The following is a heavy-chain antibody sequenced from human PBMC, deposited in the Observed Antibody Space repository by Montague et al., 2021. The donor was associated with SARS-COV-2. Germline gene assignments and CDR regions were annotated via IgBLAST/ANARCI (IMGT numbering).Heavy chain of an antibody. D-gene: IGHD3-22*01. CDR3: ARGWGYYDSSGYLLFDY. CDR2: INHSGST. V-gene: IGHV4-34*01. Sequence: SETLSLTCAVYGRSFSGYYWSWIRQPPGKGLEWIGEINHSGSTXXXPSXXXRVTISVDTSKNQFSLKLSSVTAADTAVYYCARGWGYYDSSGYLLFDYWGQGTLVTVSS. CDR1: GRSFSGYY. J-gene: IGHJ4*02.